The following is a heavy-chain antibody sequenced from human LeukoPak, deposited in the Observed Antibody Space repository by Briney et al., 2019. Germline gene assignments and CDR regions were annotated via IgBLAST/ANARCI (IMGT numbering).Heavy chain of an antibody. V-gene: IGHV3-66*02. J-gene: IGHJ5*02. CDR2: IYSGGST. CDR3: ARLRWGDWFDP. D-gene: IGHD4-23*01. CDR1: GFTVSSNY. Sequence: PGGSLRLSCAASGFTVSSNYMSWVRQAPGKGLEWVSVIYSGGSTYYADSVKGRFTISRDNSKNTLYLQMNSLRAEDTAVYYCARLRWGDWFDPWGQEPWSPSPQ.